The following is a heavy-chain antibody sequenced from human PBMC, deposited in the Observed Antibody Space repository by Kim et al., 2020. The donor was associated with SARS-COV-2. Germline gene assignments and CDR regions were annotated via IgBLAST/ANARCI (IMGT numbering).Heavy chain of an antibody. CDR2: ISSSSSTI. Sequence: GGSLRLSCAASGFTFSSYSMNWVRQAPGKGLEWVSYISSSSSTIYYADSVKGRFTISRDNAKNSLYLQMNSLRAEDTAVYYCARWIQPHYYYYGMDVWGQGTTVTVSS. D-gene: IGHD5-18*01. V-gene: IGHV3-48*04. J-gene: IGHJ6*02. CDR1: GFTFSSYS. CDR3: ARWIQPHYYYYGMDV.